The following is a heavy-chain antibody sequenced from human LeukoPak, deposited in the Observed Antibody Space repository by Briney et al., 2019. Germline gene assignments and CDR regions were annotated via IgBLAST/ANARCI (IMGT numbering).Heavy chain of an antibody. CDR3: AKDGPGIGY. Sequence: GGSLRLSCAASRFTFRSYWIHSVRHAPGEGLVWVSRISSDGSSTSYADSVKGRFTISRDNAKNTLYLQMNSLRAEDTAVYYCAKDGPGIGYWGQGTLVTVSS. CDR2: ISSDGSST. CDR1: RFTFRSYW. D-gene: IGHD3-10*01. J-gene: IGHJ4*02. V-gene: IGHV3-74*01.